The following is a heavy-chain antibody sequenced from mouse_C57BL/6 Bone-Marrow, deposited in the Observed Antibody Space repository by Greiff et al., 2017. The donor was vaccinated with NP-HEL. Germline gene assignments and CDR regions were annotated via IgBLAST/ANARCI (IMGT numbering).Heavy chain of an antibody. Sequence: QVQLQQPGAELVMPGASVKLSCKASGYTFTSYWMHWVKQRPGQGLEWIEEIDPSDSYTNYNQKFKGKSTLTVDKSSSTAYMQLSSLTSEDSAVYYCALDSSGYPFAYWGQGTLVTVSA. J-gene: IGHJ3*01. CDR2: IDPSDSYT. CDR3: ALDSSGYPFAY. D-gene: IGHD3-2*02. CDR1: GYTFTSYW. V-gene: IGHV1-69*01.